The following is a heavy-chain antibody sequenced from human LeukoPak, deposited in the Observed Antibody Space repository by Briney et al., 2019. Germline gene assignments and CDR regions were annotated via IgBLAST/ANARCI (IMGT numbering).Heavy chain of an antibody. D-gene: IGHD5-24*01. CDR2: MNPYTGKT. CDR1: GYTFTNYD. J-gene: IGHJ5*01. Sequence: ASVKVSCKASGYTFTNYDINWIRQPTGQGLEWMGWMNPYTGKTGTAQKLQGRVTMTRDTSISTAYMDLSSLRSEDTAVYYCARTPRNGHIESWGQGTLVTVSS. V-gene: IGHV1-8*01. CDR3: ARTPRNGHIES.